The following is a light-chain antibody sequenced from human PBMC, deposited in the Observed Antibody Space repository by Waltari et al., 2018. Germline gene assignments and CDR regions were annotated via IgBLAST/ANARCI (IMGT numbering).Light chain of an antibody. V-gene: IGLV1-47*01. CDR2: TNE. Sequence: QSVLTQPPSTSGTPGQRVTISCSGSSSNIGSNYVYWYQHLPGTAPKLPIYTNEQRPSVVPDRFSGSKSGTSASLAISGLQSDDESDYFCAAWDDTLSAVVFGGGTKLTVL. J-gene: IGLJ2*01. CDR1: SSNIGSNY. CDR3: AAWDDTLSAVV.